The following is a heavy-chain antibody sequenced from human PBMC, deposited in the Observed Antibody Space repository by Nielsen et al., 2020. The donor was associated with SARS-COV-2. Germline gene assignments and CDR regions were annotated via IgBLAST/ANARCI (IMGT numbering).Heavy chain of an antibody. Sequence: VRQAPGKGLEWIGEVSHSGSINYNPSLKSRVTISVDKSKNQFSLKLTSVSAADTAVYYCARSAVVLPAATYYYYYYHMDVWGKGTMVTVSS. J-gene: IGHJ6*03. CDR2: VSHSGSI. V-gene: IGHV4-4*02. D-gene: IGHD2-2*01. CDR3: ARSAVVLPAATYYYYYYHMDV.